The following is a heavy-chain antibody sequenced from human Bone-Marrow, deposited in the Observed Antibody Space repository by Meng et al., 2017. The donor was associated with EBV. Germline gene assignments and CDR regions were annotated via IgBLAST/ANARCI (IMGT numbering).Heavy chain of an antibody. CDR1: CGSFSGYY. V-gene: IGHV4-34*01. Sequence: QVQLQRSGAGLVQPSETLSRTCAVDCGSFSGYYWSWSRQPPGKGLEWIGEINHSGSTNYNPSLKSRVTISVDTSKNQFSLKLSSVTAADTAVYYCAREVYNWFDPWGQGTLVTVSS. J-gene: IGHJ5*02. D-gene: IGHD6-6*01. CDR2: INHSGST. CDR3: AREVYNWFDP.